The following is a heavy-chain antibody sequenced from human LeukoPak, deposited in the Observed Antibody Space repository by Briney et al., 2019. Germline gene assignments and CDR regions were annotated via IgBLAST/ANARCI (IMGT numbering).Heavy chain of an antibody. D-gene: IGHD2-2*01. J-gene: IGHJ2*01. CDR1: GFRFSDFT. CDR2: ISAYRGIT. CDR3: TKSLQSITSWAWYFDL. Sequence: GGSLILSCAASGFRFSDFTMTWVRQAPGGGLEWVSTISAYRGITYYADSVEGRFTVSRDNSKNTLSLHMNSLRAEDTAFYYCTKSLQSITSWAWYFDLWGRGSLVIVSS. V-gene: IGHV3-23*01.